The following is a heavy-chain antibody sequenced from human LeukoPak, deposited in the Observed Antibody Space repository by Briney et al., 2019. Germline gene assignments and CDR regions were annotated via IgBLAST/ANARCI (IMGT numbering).Heavy chain of an antibody. V-gene: IGHV1-8*01. CDR3: ARVPARPKMSHYKSHRVTTGYYFDY. CDR1: GYTFTSYD. CDR2: MNPNSGNT. J-gene: IGHJ4*02. D-gene: IGHD4-11*01. Sequence: ASVKVSCKASGYTFTSYDINWVRQATGQGHEWMGWMNPNSGNTGYAQKFQGRVTMTRNTSISTAYMELSSLRSEDTAVYYCARVPARPKMSHYKSHRVTTGYYFDYWGQGTLVTVSS.